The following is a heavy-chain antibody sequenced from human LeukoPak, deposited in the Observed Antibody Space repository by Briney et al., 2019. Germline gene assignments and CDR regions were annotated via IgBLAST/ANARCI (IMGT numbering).Heavy chain of an antibody. Sequence: GVSVKVSCKASGYTFTGYYMHWVRQAPGQGLEWMGWINPNSGGTNYAQKFQGRVTMTRDTSISTAYMELSRLRSDDTAVYYCASEDGSGSYYGMFAAFDIWGQGTMVTVSS. V-gene: IGHV1-2*02. CDR3: ASEDGSGSYYGMFAAFDI. D-gene: IGHD1-26*01. CDR1: GYTFTGYY. J-gene: IGHJ3*02. CDR2: INPNSGGT.